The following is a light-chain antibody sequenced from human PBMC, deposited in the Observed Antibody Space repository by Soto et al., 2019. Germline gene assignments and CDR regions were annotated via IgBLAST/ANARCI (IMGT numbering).Light chain of an antibody. CDR1: SSNIGNNY. CDR3: ATWDASLPGEV. CDR2: DNN. J-gene: IGLJ2*01. V-gene: IGLV1-51*01. Sequence: QSVLTQSPSVSAAPGQKVTISCSGSSSNIGNNYVSWYQQLPGTAPKLLIYDNNKRPSGIPDRFSGSKSGTSGTLDITGLQTGDEADYYLATWDASLPGEVFGGGTKLTVL.